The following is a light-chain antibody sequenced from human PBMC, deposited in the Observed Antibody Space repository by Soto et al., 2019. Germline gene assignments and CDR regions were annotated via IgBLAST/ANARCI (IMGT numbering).Light chain of an antibody. V-gene: IGLV2-8*01. CDR2: EVN. CDR1: SSDVGSYDY. CDR3: SSYGRIGKSNYV. J-gene: IGLJ1*01. Sequence: QSALTQPPSASGSPGQSVTISCTGTSSDVGSYDYVSWYQQHPGKAPKLIISEVNKRPPGVPDRFSGSKSGNTASLTVSGLQAEDEADYYCSSYGRIGKSNYVFGTGTKLTVL.